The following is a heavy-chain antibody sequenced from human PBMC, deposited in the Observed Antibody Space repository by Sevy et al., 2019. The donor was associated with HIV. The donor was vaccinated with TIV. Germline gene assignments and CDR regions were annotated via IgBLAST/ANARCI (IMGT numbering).Heavy chain of an antibody. D-gene: IGHD3-22*01. CDR2: ISGSGGST. CDR1: GFTFSSYA. J-gene: IGHJ4*02. CDR3: AKEDQSGSSGYYGPFDY. Sequence: GGSLRLSCAASGFTFSSYAMSWVHQAPGKGLEWVSAISGSGGSTYYADSVKGRFTISRDNSKNTLYLQMNSLRAEDTAVYYCAKEDQSGSSGYYGPFDYWGQGTLVTVSS. V-gene: IGHV3-23*01.